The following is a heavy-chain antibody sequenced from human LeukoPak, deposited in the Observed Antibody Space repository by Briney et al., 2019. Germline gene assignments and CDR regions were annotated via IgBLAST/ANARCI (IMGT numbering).Heavy chain of an antibody. Sequence: GASVKVSCKASGYTFTSYGISCVRQAPGQGLEWMGWISAYNGNTNYAQKLQGRVTMTTDTSTSTAYMELRSLRSDDTAVYYCARLFSSWQKVELTFDYWGQGTLVTVSS. CDR3: ARLFSSWQKVELTFDY. CDR1: GYTFTSYG. CDR2: ISAYNGNT. V-gene: IGHV1-18*01. D-gene: IGHD6-13*01. J-gene: IGHJ4*02.